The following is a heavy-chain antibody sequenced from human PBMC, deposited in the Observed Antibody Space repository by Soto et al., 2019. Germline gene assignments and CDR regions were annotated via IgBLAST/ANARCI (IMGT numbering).Heavy chain of an antibody. Sequence: QVQLVQSGAEVKKPGASVKVSCKASGYTFTSYGISWVRQAPGQGLEWMGWISAYNGNTNYAQELQGRVTMTTDTSTRTADMELRSLRSDDTAVYYWARAGLHAHYYSYGMDVWGQGTTVTVSS. V-gene: IGHV1-18*01. CDR3: ARAGLHAHYYSYGMDV. CDR2: ISAYNGNT. D-gene: IGHD2-15*01. CDR1: GYTFTSYG. J-gene: IGHJ6*02.